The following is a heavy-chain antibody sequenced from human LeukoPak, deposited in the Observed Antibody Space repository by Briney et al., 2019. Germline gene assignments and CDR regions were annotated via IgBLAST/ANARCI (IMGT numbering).Heavy chain of an antibody. CDR3: ARNRSQLSGACWFDP. V-gene: IGHV4-59*01. D-gene: IGHD2/OR15-2a*01. Sequence: NPSETLSLTCSVSGGSMKNSFWSWIRQPPGKGLEWIGYVSDTGITNSNPSLKSRVTFSIDTSKDQFYLKLRSVTAADTALYFCARNRSQLSGACWFDPWGRGTLVTVSS. CDR2: VSDTGIT. J-gene: IGHJ5*02. CDR1: GGSMKNSF.